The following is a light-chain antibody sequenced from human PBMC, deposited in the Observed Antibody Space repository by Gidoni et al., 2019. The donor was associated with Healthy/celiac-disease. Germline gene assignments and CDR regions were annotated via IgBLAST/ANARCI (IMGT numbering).Light chain of an antibody. Sequence: EIVLTQSPGTLSLSPGERATLSCRASQSVSSSYLAWYQQKPGQAPRLLIYGASSRATGIPDRFSGSGSVTDFTLTISRLEPEDFAVYYCQQYGSSPGLTFGGXTKVEIK. J-gene: IGKJ4*01. CDR2: GAS. CDR1: QSVSSSY. V-gene: IGKV3-20*01. CDR3: QQYGSSPGLT.